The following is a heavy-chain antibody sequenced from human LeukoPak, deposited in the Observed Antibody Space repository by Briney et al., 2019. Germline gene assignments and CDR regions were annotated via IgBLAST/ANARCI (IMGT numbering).Heavy chain of an antibody. D-gene: IGHD4-17*01. CDR1: GFTFSSYS. CDR2: ISSSSSTI. J-gene: IGHJ4*02. V-gene: IGHV3-48*01. CDR3: SKKGQNGDYGKPD. Sequence: PGGSLRLSCAASGFTFSSYSMNWVRQAPGKGLEWVSYISSSSSTIYYADSVKGRFTISRDNAKNSLYLQMDSLRADDTAVYYCSKKGQNGDYGKPDWGQGTLVTVSS.